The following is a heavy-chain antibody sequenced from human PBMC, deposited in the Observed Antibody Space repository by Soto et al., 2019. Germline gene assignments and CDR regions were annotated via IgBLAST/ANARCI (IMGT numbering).Heavy chain of an antibody. J-gene: IGHJ4*02. CDR1: GFTVSSNY. D-gene: IGHD1-1*01. V-gene: IGHV3-53*05. CDR3: AKDKGVFNWATSYLDY. Sequence: PGGSLRLSCAASGFTVSSNYLSWFRQAPVKGLEWVSCIFSADNTHYGDSVKGRFTISRDNSKNTVFLQMNSPRPEGTAVYYCAKDKGVFNWATSYLDYWGQGALVTVSS. CDR2: IFSADNT.